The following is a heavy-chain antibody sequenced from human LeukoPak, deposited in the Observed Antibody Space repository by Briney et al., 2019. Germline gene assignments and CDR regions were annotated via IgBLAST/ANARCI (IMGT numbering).Heavy chain of an antibody. D-gene: IGHD5-18*01. CDR3: ATSSDTASAY. Sequence: SGTLSLTCTVSGGSISSYYWSWIRQPPGKGLEWIGYVYYTGSTNYNPSLKSRVTISVDTSKNQFSLKLSSVTAADTAVYYCATSSDTASAYWGQGTLVTVSS. V-gene: IGHV4-59*08. CDR1: GGSISSYY. CDR2: VYYTGST. J-gene: IGHJ4*02.